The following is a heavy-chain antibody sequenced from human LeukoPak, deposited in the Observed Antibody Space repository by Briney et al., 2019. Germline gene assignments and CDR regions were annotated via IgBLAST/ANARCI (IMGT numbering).Heavy chain of an antibody. V-gene: IGHV4-59*01. Sequence: PSETLSLTCTGSGGSISSYYWSWIRHPPGKGVEWFGYIYYSGSTNYNPSLKSRVTISVDTSKNQFSLKLSSVTAADTAVYYCARDRGYYGSGSYFDYWGQGTLVTVSS. CDR1: GGSISSYY. J-gene: IGHJ4*02. CDR3: ARDRGYYGSGSYFDY. CDR2: IYYSGST. D-gene: IGHD3-10*01.